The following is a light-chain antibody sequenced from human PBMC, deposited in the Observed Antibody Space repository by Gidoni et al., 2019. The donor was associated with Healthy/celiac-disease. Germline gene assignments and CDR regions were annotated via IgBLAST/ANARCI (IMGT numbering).Light chain of an antibody. Sequence: DIVITQSPLSLPVTPGEPASISCRSSQSLLHSNGYNYLDWYLQKPGQSPQLLIYLGSNRASGVPDRFSGSGSGTDFTLKISRVEAEDVGVYYCMQALQTRYTFXQXTKLEIK. CDR1: QSLLHSNGYNY. CDR3: MQALQTRYT. V-gene: IGKV2-28*01. J-gene: IGKJ2*01. CDR2: LGS.